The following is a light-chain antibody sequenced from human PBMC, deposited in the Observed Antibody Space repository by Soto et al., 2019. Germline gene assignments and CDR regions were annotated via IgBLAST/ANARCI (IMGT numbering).Light chain of an antibody. V-gene: IGKV1-9*01. CDR3: QQLNSYPPNT. Sequence: DIQLTQSPSFLSPSIGESVAITCRASQVISTSLAWYQVKPGKAPKLLSYAASTLESGVPSRFSATVSGTEFSLTISSLQTEDFATYYCQQLNSYPPNTFGQGTRLEIK. CDR2: AAS. CDR1: QVISTS. J-gene: IGKJ5*01.